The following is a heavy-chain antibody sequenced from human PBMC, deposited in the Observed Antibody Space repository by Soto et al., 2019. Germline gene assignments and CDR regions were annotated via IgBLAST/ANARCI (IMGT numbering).Heavy chain of an antibody. Sequence: GPLRLSCAASGFTYSIYAMHWVRQAPGKGLEWVTLISYDGSNKYCADSVKGRFTISRDNSKNTLDLQMNSLRDEDTALYYCVREAYYYGSGYVFDIWGQGTMVTVSS. CDR2: ISYDGSNK. CDR1: GFTYSIYA. J-gene: IGHJ3*02. D-gene: IGHD3-10*01. CDR3: VREAYYYGSGYVFDI. V-gene: IGHV3-30-3*01.